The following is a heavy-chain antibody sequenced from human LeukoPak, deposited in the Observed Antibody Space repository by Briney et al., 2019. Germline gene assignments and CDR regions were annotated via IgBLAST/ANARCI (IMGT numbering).Heavy chain of an antibody. CDR3: ASGLYDFWSGYHPIDY. Sequence: SETLSLTCTVFGGSISGYYWGWIRQPAGKGLEWIGRIYSSGSATYNPSLKSRVTMSVDTSRNQFSLKLSSVTAADTALYYCASGLYDFWSGYHPIDYWGQGTLVTVSS. D-gene: IGHD3-3*01. CDR2: IYSSGSA. CDR1: GGSISGYY. J-gene: IGHJ4*02. V-gene: IGHV4-4*07.